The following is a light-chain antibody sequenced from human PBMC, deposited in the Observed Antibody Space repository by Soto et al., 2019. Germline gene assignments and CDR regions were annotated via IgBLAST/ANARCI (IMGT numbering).Light chain of an antibody. Sequence: DIQLTQSPSFLSASVGDRVTITWRASQGISSFLAWYQQKPGKAPKLLIYAASTLQSGVPSRFSGSGSGTEFTLTVSSLLPEDFATYFCQQLNSYPLTFGGGTKVEI. CDR3: QQLNSYPLT. CDR1: QGISSF. J-gene: IGKJ4*01. V-gene: IGKV1-9*01. CDR2: AAS.